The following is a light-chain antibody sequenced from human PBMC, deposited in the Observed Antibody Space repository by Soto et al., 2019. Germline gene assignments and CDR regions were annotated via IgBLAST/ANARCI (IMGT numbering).Light chain of an antibody. CDR1: SSDVGGYNY. J-gene: IGLJ1*01. CDR2: DVS. V-gene: IGLV2-14*01. Sequence: QSALTQPASVSGSPGQSITISCTGTSSDVGGYNYVSWYQQHPGKAPKLMIYDVSNRPSGVSNRFSGSKSGNTASLTISGLQADEVADYYCSSYTSRSTRYVFGTRTKLTV. CDR3: SSYTSRSTRYV.